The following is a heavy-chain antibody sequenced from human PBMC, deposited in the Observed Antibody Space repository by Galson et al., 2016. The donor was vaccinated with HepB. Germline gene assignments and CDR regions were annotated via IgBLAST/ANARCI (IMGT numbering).Heavy chain of an antibody. D-gene: IGHD3-16*01. Sequence: SVKVSCKASGGTFNNYAVTWVRQAPGQGPEYMGQFIFLYGTPKYAPKFQGRVSITADDSSGTAYMEMSSLKSEDTAVYYCARDISSSVGGYWGQGTLVTVSS. V-gene: IGHV1-69*13. CDR1: GGTFNNYA. CDR3: ARDISSSVGGY. CDR2: FIFLYGTP. J-gene: IGHJ4*02.